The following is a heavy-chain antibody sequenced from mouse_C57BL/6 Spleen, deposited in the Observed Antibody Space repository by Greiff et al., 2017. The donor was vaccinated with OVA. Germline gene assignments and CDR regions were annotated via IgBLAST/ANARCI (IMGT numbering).Heavy chain of an antibody. V-gene: IGHV1-15*01. D-gene: IGHD1-1*01. CDR1: GYTFTDYE. Sequence: VQLQESGAELVRPGASVTLSCKASGYTFTDYEMHWVKQTPVHGLEWIGAIDPETGGTAYNQKFKGKAILTADKSSSTAYMELRSLTSEDSAVYYCTRFRVVDYAMDYWGQGTSVTVSS. CDR2: IDPETGGT. CDR3: TRFRVVDYAMDY. J-gene: IGHJ4*01.